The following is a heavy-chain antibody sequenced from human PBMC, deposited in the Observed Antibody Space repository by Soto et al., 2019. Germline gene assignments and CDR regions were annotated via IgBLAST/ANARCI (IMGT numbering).Heavy chain of an antibody. CDR2: IYHSGST. CDR3: ARDWGTGFDQLDS. J-gene: IGHJ4*02. D-gene: IGHD2-2*01. V-gene: IGHV4-38-2*02. CDR1: GYSISTGFN. Sequence: SETLSLTCAVSGYSISTGFNWAWIRQPPGKGLEWIGSIYHSGSTYYNLSLKSRVTISSDASKNQISLKLSSVTAADTALYYCARDWGTGFDQLDSWGQGTLVTV.